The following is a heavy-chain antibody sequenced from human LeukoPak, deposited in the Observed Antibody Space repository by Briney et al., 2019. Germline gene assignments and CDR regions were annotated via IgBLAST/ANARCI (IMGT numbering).Heavy chain of an antibody. CDR2: INHIGTT. J-gene: IGHJ6*02. CDR1: GAYFSGYY. CDR3: ARGSDIVVVPAAMGLEDYYGMDV. D-gene: IGHD2-2*01. V-gene: IGHV4-34*01. Sequence: SQTLSLTCADYGAYFSGYYWSWIRQPPGNRLDLIAIINHIGTTNYNPSRKSRVNISVDTSKNQFSLKLISVTAADTAVYYCARGSDIVVVPAAMGLEDYYGMDVWGQGTTVTVSS.